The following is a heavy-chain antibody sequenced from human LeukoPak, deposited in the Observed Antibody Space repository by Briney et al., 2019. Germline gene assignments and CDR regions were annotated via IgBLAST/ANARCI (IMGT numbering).Heavy chain of an antibody. V-gene: IGHV4-38-2*02. CDR3: ARGSGNI. CDR1: GYSISSGYY. D-gene: IGHD1-26*01. CDR2: IYHSGST. Sequence: TSETLSLTCTVSGYSISSGYYWGWIRQPPGKGLEWIGSIYHSGSTYYNPSLKSRVTISVGTSKNQFSLKLSSVTAADTAVYYCARGSGNIWGQGTLVTVSS. J-gene: IGHJ1*01.